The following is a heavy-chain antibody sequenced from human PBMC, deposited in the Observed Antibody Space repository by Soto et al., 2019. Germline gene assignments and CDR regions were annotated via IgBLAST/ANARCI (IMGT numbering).Heavy chain of an antibody. CDR1: GYAFTSCG. CDR3: ARGGGWGVCDY. J-gene: IGHJ4*02. CDR2: ISDYNCNT. D-gene: IGHD6-19*01. Sequence: ASVKFSCKASGYAFTSCGISWVGQAPGQGLEWMGWISDYNCNTSYAQKLQGRVTMTTDTYTSTVYIELRSVRSDDTDVYYCARGGGWGVCDYWGQGTLVTVSS. V-gene: IGHV1-18*04.